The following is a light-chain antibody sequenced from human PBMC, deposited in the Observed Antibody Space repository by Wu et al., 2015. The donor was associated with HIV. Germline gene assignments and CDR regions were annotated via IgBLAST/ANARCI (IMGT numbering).Light chain of an antibody. V-gene: IGKV3-20*01. CDR3: QHYRSLTSEGSS. CDR1: QSVSNTY. Sequence: EIVLTQSPGTLSLSPGERVTLSCRTSQSVSNTYLSWFQQRPGQAPRLLIYAVSNRATGIPDRFSGSGSGTDFTLNIDRLEPEDFAVYYCQHYRSLTSEGSSFGGGPRWR. CDR2: AVS. J-gene: IGKJ4*01.